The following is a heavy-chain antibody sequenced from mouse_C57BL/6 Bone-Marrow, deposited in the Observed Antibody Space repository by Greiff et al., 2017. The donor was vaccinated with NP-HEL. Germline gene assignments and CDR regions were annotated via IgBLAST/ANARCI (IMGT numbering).Heavy chain of an antibody. D-gene: IGHD1-1*01. V-gene: IGHV5-6*02. J-gene: IGHJ3*01. CDR1: GFTFSSYG. CDR3: ARHSYAESGWFAY. Sequence: DVKLVESGGDLVKPGGSLKLSCAASGFTFSSYGMSWVRQTPDKRLEWVATISSGGSYTYYPDSVKGRFTISRDNAKNTLYLQMSSLKSEDTAMYYCARHSYAESGWFAYWGQGTLVTVSA. CDR2: ISSGGSYT.